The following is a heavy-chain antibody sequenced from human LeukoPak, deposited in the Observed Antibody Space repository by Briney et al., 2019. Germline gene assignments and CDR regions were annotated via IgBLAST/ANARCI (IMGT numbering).Heavy chain of an antibody. CDR1: GFTFSSYW. J-gene: IGHJ4*02. CDR2: IKQDGSEK. CDR3: AREGEGYSYGYDY. Sequence: AGVTLRLSCAASGFTFSSYWMSWVRQAPGKGLKWVANIKQDGSEKYYVDSVKGRFTISRDNAKNSLYLQMNSLRAEDTAVYYCAREGEGYSYGYDYWGQGTLVTVSS. V-gene: IGHV3-7*01. D-gene: IGHD5-18*01.